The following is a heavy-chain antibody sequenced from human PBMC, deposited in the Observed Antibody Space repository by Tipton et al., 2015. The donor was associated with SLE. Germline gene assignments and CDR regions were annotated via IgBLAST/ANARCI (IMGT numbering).Heavy chain of an antibody. Sequence: TLSLTCVVSDYSISSTYYWGWIRQPPGKGVEWIGNIYHTGTTYYIPPLKSRVTISIDTSKNNFSLKMTAVTAADTAVYYCARQGAAVTMSGWFDPWGQGTLVTVSS. D-gene: IGHD4-17*01. CDR2: IYHTGTT. CDR3: ARQGAAVTMSGWFDP. CDR1: DYSISSTYY. V-gene: IGHV4-38-2*01. J-gene: IGHJ5*02.